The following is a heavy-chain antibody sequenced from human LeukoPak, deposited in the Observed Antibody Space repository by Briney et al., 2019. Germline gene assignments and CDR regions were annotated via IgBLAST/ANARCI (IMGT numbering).Heavy chain of an antibody. CDR3: AKDQLRWAYFDY. J-gene: IGHJ4*02. D-gene: IGHD4-23*01. CDR1: GFTFSDYY. Sequence: GGSLRLSCAASGFTFSDYYMSWIRQAPGKGLEWVSYISSSSNTMYYADSVKGRFTISRDNSKNTLYLQMNSLRAEDTAVYYCAKDQLRWAYFDYWGQGTLVTVSS. CDR2: ISSSSNTM. V-gene: IGHV3-11*01.